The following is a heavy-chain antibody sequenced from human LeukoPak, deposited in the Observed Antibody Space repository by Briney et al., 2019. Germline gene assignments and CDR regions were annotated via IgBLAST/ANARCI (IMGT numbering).Heavy chain of an antibody. D-gene: IGHD4-11*01. CDR3: AKDPGLTTVIMYYFAY. CDR1: GFTFSSYA. J-gene: IGHJ4*02. Sequence: GGSLRLSCAASGFTFSSYAMSWVRQAPGKGLEWVSAISDSGGSTFYPDSVKGRFTISRDNSKNTLYLQMNSLRAEDTAVYYCAKDPGLTTVIMYYFAYWGQGTLVTVSS. V-gene: IGHV3-23*01. CDR2: ISDSGGST.